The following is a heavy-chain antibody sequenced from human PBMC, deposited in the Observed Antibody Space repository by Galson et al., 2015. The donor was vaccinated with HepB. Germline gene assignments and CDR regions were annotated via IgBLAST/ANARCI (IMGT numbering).Heavy chain of an antibody. J-gene: IGHJ4*02. V-gene: IGHV5-10-1*01. Sequence: QSGAEVKKPGESLRISCKGSGYSFTSYWISWVRQMPGKGLEWMGRIDPSDSYTNYSPSFQGHVTISADKSISTAYLQWSSLKASDTAIDYCARQGGYSYGPREKFDYWGQGTLVTVSS. CDR3: ARQGGYSYGPREKFDY. CDR1: GYSFTSYW. CDR2: IDPSDSYT. D-gene: IGHD5-18*01.